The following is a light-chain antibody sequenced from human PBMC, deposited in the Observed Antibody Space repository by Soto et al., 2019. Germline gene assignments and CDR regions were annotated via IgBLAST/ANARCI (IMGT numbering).Light chain of an antibody. CDR2: GTS. CDR3: QQYGRSPPT. J-gene: IGKJ1*01. CDR1: QTVSSTY. Sequence: EIVLAQSPGTLSLSRGERATLXXRASQTVSSTYLAWYQQKPGQAPRIXISGTSNRATGIPDRFSGSGSGTDFTLTISRLEPEDFAVYYCQQYGRSPPTFGQGTKVDIK. V-gene: IGKV3-20*01.